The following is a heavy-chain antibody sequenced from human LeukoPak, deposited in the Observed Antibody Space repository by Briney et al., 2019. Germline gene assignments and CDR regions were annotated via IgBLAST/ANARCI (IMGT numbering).Heavy chain of an antibody. J-gene: IGHJ4*02. CDR2: ISYDGSNK. V-gene: IGHV3-30-3*01. D-gene: IGHD1-20*01. Sequence: GGSLRLSCAASGFTFSSYAMHWVRQAPGKGLEWVAVISYDGSNKDYADSVKGRFTISRDNSKNTLYLQMNSLRAEDKAVYYCARDRYNWNYVAYWGQGTLVTVSS. CDR3: ARDRYNWNYVAY. CDR1: GFTFSSYA.